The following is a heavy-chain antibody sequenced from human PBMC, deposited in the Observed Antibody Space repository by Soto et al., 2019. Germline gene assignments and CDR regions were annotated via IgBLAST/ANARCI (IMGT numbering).Heavy chain of an antibody. J-gene: IGHJ3*02. CDR1: GGTFSSYA. CDR3: ALKLPNTVNLGYGSGGSCYNDDFDI. D-gene: IGHD2-15*01. V-gene: IGHV1-69*13. CDR2: IIPIFGTA. Sequence: ASVKVSCKASGGTFSSYAISWVRQAPGQGLEWMGGIIPIFGTANYAQKFQGRVTITADESTSTAYMELSSLRSEDTAVYYCALKLPNTVNLGYGSGGSCYNDDFDIWGQGTMVTVSS.